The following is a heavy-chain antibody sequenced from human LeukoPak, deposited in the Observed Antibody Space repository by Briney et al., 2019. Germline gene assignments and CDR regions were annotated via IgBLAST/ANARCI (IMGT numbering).Heavy chain of an antibody. CDR1: GFTFSSYA. CDR3: AKDEYYFDY. CDR2: ISGSGINT. Sequence: GGSLRLSCAASGFTFSSYAMSWVRQAPGKGLEWVSGISGSGINTYYADFVKGRFTISRDNSKNTLYLQMNSLRAEDTAVYYCAKDEYYFDYWGQGTLVTVSS. J-gene: IGHJ4*02. V-gene: IGHV3-23*01.